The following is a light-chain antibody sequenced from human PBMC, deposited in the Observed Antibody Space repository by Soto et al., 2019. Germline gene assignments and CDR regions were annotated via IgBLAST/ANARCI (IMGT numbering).Light chain of an antibody. CDR1: QSITSC. CDR3: QQYNSYPHT. V-gene: IGKV1-5*03. Sequence: DIQMTQSPSTLSASVGDRVTITCRASQSITSCLSWYQQKPGQAPKLLIYKASTLESGVPSRFSGSGSGTEFTLTISSLQPDDFATYYCQQYNSYPHTFGQGTKLEIK. CDR2: KAS. J-gene: IGKJ2*01.